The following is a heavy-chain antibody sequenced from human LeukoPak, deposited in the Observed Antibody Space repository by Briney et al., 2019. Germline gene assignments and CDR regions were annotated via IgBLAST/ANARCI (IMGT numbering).Heavy chain of an antibody. CDR1: GFSINNYW. Sequence: GGSLRLSCAVSGFSINNYWMTWYRQAPGKGLECVAHIKGDDVDSVKGRFTISRDNAKNLLYLQMNSLRAEDTAVYYCARWTDWYFDLWGRGTLVTVSS. CDR2: IKGD. CDR3: ARWTDWYFDL. D-gene: IGHD3/OR15-3a*01. J-gene: IGHJ2*01. V-gene: IGHV3-7*01.